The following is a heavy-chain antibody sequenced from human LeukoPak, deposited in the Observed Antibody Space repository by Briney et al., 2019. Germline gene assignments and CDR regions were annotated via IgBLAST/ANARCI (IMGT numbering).Heavy chain of an antibody. Sequence: ASVKVSCKASGYTFTDYFMNWMRQAPGQRLEWMGWINANNGNTKYAQNLQGRVTMTTDTSTSTVYMELRSLKSDDTAVYYCARGPIAAAGDSWGQGTLVTVSS. CDR1: GYTFTDYF. CDR3: ARGPIAAAGDS. CDR2: INANNGNT. D-gene: IGHD6-13*01. V-gene: IGHV1/OR15-3*02. J-gene: IGHJ4*02.